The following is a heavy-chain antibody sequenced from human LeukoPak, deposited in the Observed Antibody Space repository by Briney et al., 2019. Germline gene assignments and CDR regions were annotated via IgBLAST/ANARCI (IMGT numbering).Heavy chain of an antibody. CDR2: IRYDGSYR. CDR1: GFTFSSYG. D-gene: IGHD3-22*01. J-gene: IGHJ4*02. CDR3: AKDLFYYYDISGYSPFEH. Sequence: PGGSLRLSCTASGFTFSSYGMHWVRQAPGKGLDWVAFIRYDGSYRYYADSVKGRFTISRDNSKNTLYLQMNSLRAEDTAVYYCAKDLFYYYDISGYSPFEHWGQGTLVTVSS. V-gene: IGHV3-30*02.